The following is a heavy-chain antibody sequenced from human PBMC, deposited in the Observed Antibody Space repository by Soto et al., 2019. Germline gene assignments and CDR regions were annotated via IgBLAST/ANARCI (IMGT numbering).Heavy chain of an antibody. D-gene: IGHD2-8*02. J-gene: IGHJ4*02. CDR2: INHSGST. Sequence: TLSLTCAVYGGSFSGYYWSWIRQPPGKGLEWIGEINHSGSTNYNPSLKSRVTISVDTSKNQFSLKLSSVTAADTAVYYCARTGGVGASFDYWGQGTLVTVSS. CDR1: GGSFSGYY. CDR3: ARTGGVGASFDY. V-gene: IGHV4-34*01.